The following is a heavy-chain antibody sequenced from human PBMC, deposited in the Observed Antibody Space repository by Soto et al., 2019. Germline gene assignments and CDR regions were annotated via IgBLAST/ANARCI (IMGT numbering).Heavy chain of an antibody. V-gene: IGHV4-39*01. D-gene: IGHD3-3*01. J-gene: IGHJ4*02. CDR3: ARLIWSGYYDY. Sequence: PSETLSLTCTVSDGSVSTTNSYWVWIRQPPGKGLEWIGSVNYSGRTYFHPSLKSRVTISVDTSKNQFSLKLSSVTAADTAVYYCARLIWSGYYDYWGQGTLVTVSS. CDR2: VNYSGRT. CDR1: DGSVSTTNSY.